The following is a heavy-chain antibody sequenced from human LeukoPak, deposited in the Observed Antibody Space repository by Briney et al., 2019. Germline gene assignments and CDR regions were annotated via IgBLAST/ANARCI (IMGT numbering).Heavy chain of an antibody. CDR3: ARGYYDSSGYSPFDY. CDR1: GYTFTSYD. CDR2: MNPNSGNT. Sequence: ASVKVSCKASGYTFTSYDINWVRQATGQGLEWMGWMNPNSGNTGYAQKFQGRVTMTRNTSISTAYMELSSLRSEDMAVYYCARGYYDSSGYSPFDYWGQGTLVTVSS. J-gene: IGHJ4*02. D-gene: IGHD3-22*01. V-gene: IGHV1-8*01.